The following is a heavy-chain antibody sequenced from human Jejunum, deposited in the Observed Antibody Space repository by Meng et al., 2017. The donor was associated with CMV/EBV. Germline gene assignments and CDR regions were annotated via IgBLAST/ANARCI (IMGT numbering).Heavy chain of an antibody. D-gene: IGHD3-10*01. Sequence: GSGFTFSNYPIPWVRPAPGKGLEWVAYISYNGGRTYDADSVKGRFTISRDNSKDTVYLQMNSLRADDTAMYYCAREGLSSFSLDSWGQGTRVTVSS. V-gene: IGHV3-30*01. J-gene: IGHJ4*02. CDR3: AREGLSSFSLDS. CDR2: ISYNGGRT. CDR1: GFTFSNYP.